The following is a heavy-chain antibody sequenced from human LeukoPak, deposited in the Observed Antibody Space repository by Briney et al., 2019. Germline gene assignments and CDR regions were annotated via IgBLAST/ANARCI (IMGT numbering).Heavy chain of an antibody. CDR3: ARGGRRDDAFDI. CDR2: IIPTFGTA. CDR1: GGTFSSYA. J-gene: IGHJ3*02. Sequence: SSVKVSCKASGGTFSSYAISWVRQAPGQGLEWMGGIIPTFGTANYAQKFQGRVTITTDESTSTAYMELSSLRSEDTAVYYCARGGRRDDAFDIWGQGTMVTVSS. V-gene: IGHV1-69*05. D-gene: IGHD3-10*01.